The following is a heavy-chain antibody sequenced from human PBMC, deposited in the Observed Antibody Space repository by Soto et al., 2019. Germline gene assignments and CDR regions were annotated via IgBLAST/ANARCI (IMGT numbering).Heavy chain of an antibody. D-gene: IGHD2-8*02. Sequence: QVQLVESGGGVVQPGRSLRLSCAASGFTFSNYAIHWVRQAPGKGLGWVAVISYDGSNKYYADSVKGRFTISRDNSKNTLCLQMNSLRAEDTAVYYCVREDTGSFDYWGQGTLVTVSS. CDR3: VREDTGSFDY. CDR2: ISYDGSNK. J-gene: IGHJ4*02. CDR1: GFTFSNYA. V-gene: IGHV3-30-3*01.